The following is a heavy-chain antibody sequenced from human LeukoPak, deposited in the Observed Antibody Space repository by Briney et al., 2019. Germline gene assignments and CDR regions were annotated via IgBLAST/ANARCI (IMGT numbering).Heavy chain of an antibody. CDR1: GGSISSYY. CDR2: IYYSGST. D-gene: IGHD3-3*01. J-gene: IGHJ6*02. Sequence: SETLSLTCTVSGGSISSYYWSWLRQPPGKGLEWIGYIYYSGSTNYNPSLKSRVTISVDTSKNQFSLKLSSVTAADTAVYYCARNGYYDFWSGLYYYGMDVWGQGTTVTVSS. V-gene: IGHV4-59*01. CDR3: ARNGYYDFWSGLYYYGMDV.